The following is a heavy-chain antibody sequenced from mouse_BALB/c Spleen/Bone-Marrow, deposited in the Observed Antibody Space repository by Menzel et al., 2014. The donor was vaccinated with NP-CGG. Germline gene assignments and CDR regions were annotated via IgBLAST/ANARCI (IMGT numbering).Heavy chain of an antibody. CDR1: GYTFTSYV. CDR3: ARPRQLGLPYHFDY. J-gene: IGHJ2*01. V-gene: IGHV1-14*01. Sequence: VQLQQSGPELAKPGASVKMSCKASGYTFTSYVMHWVKQKPGQGLEWIGYINPYNDGTKYNEKFKGKATLTSDKSSSTASMELSSLTSEDSAVYYCARPRQLGLPYHFDYWGQGTTLTVSS. CDR2: INPYNDGT. D-gene: IGHD3-2*01.